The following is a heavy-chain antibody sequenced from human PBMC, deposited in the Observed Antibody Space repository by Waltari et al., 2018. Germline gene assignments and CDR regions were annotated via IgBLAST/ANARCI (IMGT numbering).Heavy chain of an antibody. J-gene: IGHJ4*02. CDR3: AKLPTATSFLDY. CDR2: IGGSGGTT. D-gene: IGHD1-1*01. CDR1: GFTVSNDP. Sequence: EVQLLESGGGLVQPGGSLRLSCEASGFTVSNDPVSWVRQAPGKGLEWVSAIGGSGGTTYFADSVKGRFTISRDNSKDTLYLQMNSLRAEDTAVYYCAKLPTATSFLDYWGQGTLVTVSS. V-gene: IGHV3-23*01.